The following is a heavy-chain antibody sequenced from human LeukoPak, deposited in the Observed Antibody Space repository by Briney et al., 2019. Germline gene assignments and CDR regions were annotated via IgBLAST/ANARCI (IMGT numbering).Heavy chain of an antibody. CDR2: IIPILGIA. V-gene: IGHV1-69*04. D-gene: IGHD5-12*01. J-gene: IGHJ4*02. CDR1: GGTFSSYA. Sequence: GASVKVSCKASGGTFSSYAISWVRQALGQGLEWMGRIIPILGIANYAQKFQGRVTITADKSTSTAYMELSNLRSEDTAVYYCASLVATLLWGQGTLVTVSS. CDR3: ASLVATLL.